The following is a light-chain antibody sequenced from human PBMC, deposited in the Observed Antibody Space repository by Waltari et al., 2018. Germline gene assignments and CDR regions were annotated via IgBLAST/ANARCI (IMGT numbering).Light chain of an antibody. CDR3: ATWDDRLTGVV. CDR1: NSNIGSNT. V-gene: IGLV1-44*01. Sequence: QSVLTQPPSASATPGQRVTISCSGSNSNIGSNTVNWYQQVPGTAPKLLIYSNEQRPSGVPDRFSGSTSGSSASLAISGLQSEDEADYYCATWDDRLTGVVFGGGTKVTVL. CDR2: SNE. J-gene: IGLJ2*01.